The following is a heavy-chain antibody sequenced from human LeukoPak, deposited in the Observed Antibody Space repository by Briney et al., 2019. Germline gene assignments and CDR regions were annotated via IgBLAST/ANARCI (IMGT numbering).Heavy chain of an antibody. CDR2: ISSSSSYI. V-gene: IGHV3-21*01. CDR1: GFTFSSYS. CDR3: VRYCSSTSCLDMDV. Sequence: PGGSRRLSCAASGFTFSSYSMNWVRQAPGKGLEWVSSISSSSSYIYYADSVKGRFTISRDNAKNSLYLQMNSLRAEDTAVYYCVRYCSSTSCLDMDVWGQGTTVTVSS. D-gene: IGHD2-2*01. J-gene: IGHJ6*02.